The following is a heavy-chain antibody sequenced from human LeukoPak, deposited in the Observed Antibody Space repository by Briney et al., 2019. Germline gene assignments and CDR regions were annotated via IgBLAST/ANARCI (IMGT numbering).Heavy chain of an antibody. CDR3: ARSCATEYYYYYYMDV. Sequence: GGSLRLSCAASGFTFSSYAMHWVRQAPGKGLEYVSAISSNGGSTYYANSVKGRFTISRDNSKNTLYLQMGSLRAEDMAVYYCARSCATEYYYYYYMDVWGKGTTVTVSS. CDR2: ISSNGGST. D-gene: IGHD2-21*02. J-gene: IGHJ6*03. CDR1: GFTFSSYA. V-gene: IGHV3-64*01.